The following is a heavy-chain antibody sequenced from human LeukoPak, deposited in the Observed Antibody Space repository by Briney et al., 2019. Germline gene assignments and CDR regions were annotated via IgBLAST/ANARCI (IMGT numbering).Heavy chain of an antibody. D-gene: IGHD2-2*01. V-gene: IGHV3-20*04. J-gene: IGHJ4*02. CDR1: GFTFDDYG. CDR3: ARRFVVGDCFDY. CDR2: INWNGGTT. Sequence: PGGPLRLSCAASGFTFDDYGMHWVRQAPGKGLEWVSGINWNGGTTGYADSVKGRFTISRDNAKNSLYLQMNSLRAEDTALYYCARRFVVGDCFDYWGQGTLVTVSS.